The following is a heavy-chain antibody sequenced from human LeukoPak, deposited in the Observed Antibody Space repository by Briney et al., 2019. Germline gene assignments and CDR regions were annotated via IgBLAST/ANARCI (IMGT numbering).Heavy chain of an antibody. V-gene: IGHV4-34*01. J-gene: IGHJ3*02. D-gene: IGHD1-1*01. CDR1: GGSFSGYY. CDR3: ARVPFGWNAFDI. CDR2: INHSGNT. Sequence: SETLSLTCAVYGGSFSGYYWSWIRQPPGKGLEWIGEINHSGNTYYNPALKSRVTISLDTSKNQFSLKLSSVTAADTAVYYCARVPFGWNAFDIWGQGTMVTVSS.